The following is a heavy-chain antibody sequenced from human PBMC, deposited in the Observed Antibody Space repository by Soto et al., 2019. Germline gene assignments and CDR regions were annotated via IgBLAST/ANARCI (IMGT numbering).Heavy chain of an antibody. Sequence: GASVKVSCKASGYTFTSYGISWVRQAPGQGLEWMGWINAGNNNIKYLQKFQGRVTITRDTSASTAYMELSSLRSEDTAVYYCARDLGGWPDYWGQGTLVTVSS. V-gene: IGHV1-3*01. CDR1: GYTFTSYG. CDR2: INAGNNNI. D-gene: IGHD2-15*01. J-gene: IGHJ4*02. CDR3: ARDLGGWPDY.